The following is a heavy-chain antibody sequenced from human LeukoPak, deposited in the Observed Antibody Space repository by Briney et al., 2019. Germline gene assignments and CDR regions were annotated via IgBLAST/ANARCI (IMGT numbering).Heavy chain of an antibody. D-gene: IGHD6-19*01. V-gene: IGHV3-33*01. CDR2: IWYDGSNK. J-gene: IGHJ6*02. CDR3: ARDLAVAGPDPNYYYYYGMDV. Sequence: HPGRSLRPSCAASGFTFSSYGMHWVRQAPGKGLEWVAVIWYDGSNKYYADSVKGRFTISRDNSKNTLYLQMNSLRAEDTAVYYCARDLAVAGPDPNYYYYYGMDVWGQGTTVTVSS. CDR1: GFTFSSYG.